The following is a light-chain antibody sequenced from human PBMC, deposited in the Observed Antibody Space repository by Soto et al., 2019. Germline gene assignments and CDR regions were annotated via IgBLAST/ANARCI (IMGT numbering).Light chain of an antibody. Sequence: DIQLTQSPSSLSASVGDRVTITCRVSQGISSYLNWYRQKPGKVPKLLIYSASNLQSGVPSRFSGGGPGKVFPLTIGSLKPEEVAIYYGQGTTSRAFGPGTKVDIK. J-gene: IGKJ3*01. CDR1: QGISSY. V-gene: IGKV1-27*01. CDR3: QGTTSRA. CDR2: SAS.